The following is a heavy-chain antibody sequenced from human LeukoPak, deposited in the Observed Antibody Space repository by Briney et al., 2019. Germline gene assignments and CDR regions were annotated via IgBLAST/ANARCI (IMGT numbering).Heavy chain of an antibody. Sequence: GGSLRLSCAASGFTFSSYEMNWVRQAPGKGLEWVSYISSSGSTIYYADSVKGRFTISRDNAKNSLYLQMNSLRAEDTAVYYCARGTIQQWLSPTPNYYFDYGGQGTLVTVSS. V-gene: IGHV3-48*03. CDR2: ISSSGSTI. D-gene: IGHD5-18*01. CDR1: GFTFSSYE. J-gene: IGHJ4*02. CDR3: ARGTIQQWLSPTPNYYFDY.